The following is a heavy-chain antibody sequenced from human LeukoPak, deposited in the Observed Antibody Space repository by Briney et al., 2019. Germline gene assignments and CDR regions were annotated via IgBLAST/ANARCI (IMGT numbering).Heavy chain of an antibody. CDR1: GFTFDDYA. Sequence: GGSLRLSCAASGFTFDDYAMHWVRQAPGKGLEWVSGISWNSGSIGYADSVKGRFTISRDNTKNSLYLQMNSLRAEDTALYYCAKDKGIAAAGHFDYWGQETLVTVSS. D-gene: IGHD6-13*01. CDR2: ISWNSGSI. J-gene: IGHJ4*02. V-gene: IGHV3-9*01. CDR3: AKDKGIAAAGHFDY.